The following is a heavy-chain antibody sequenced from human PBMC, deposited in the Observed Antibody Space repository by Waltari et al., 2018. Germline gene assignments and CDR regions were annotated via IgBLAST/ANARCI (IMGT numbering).Heavy chain of an antibody. CDR1: GFTFSSYA. CDR2: IYSGGST. CDR3: AKATGTIYY. D-gene: IGHD1-7*01. V-gene: IGHV3-23*03. Sequence: EVQLLESGGGWVQPGGSLRLSCAASGFTFSSYAMSWVRQAPGKGLEWASVIYSGGSTYYADSVKGRFTISRDNSKNTLYLQMNSLRAEDTAVYYCAKATGTIYYWGQGTLVTVSS. J-gene: IGHJ4*02.